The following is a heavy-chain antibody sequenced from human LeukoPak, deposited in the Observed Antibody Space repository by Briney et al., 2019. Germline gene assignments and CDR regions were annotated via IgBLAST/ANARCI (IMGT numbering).Heavy chain of an antibody. J-gene: IGHJ5*02. Sequence: PGGSLRLSCAASGFTFSSYAMSWVPQAPGKGPEWVSAISSTGGNTYYADSVKGRFTISRDNSKNTLYLQMNSLRADDTAVYYCAKDFSLGSHNWFDPWGQGTLVTVSS. CDR2: ISSTGGNT. CDR3: AKDFSLGSHNWFDP. D-gene: IGHD3-10*01. V-gene: IGHV3-23*01. CDR1: GFTFSSYA.